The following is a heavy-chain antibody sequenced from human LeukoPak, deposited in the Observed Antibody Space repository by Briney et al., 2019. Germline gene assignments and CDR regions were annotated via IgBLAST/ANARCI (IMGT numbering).Heavy chain of an antibody. Sequence: GGSLRLSCAASGFTFSSYSMKWVRQARGRGLEWVAALSSISSYIFYADSLKGRFTISGDNAKNSLYLQMNSLRAEDTAVYYCARLLLYCSSTSCPSPIDYWGQGTLVTVSS. J-gene: IGHJ4*02. CDR2: LSSISSYI. V-gene: IGHV3-21*01. CDR3: ARLLLYCSSTSCPSPIDY. CDR1: GFTFSSYS. D-gene: IGHD2-2*01.